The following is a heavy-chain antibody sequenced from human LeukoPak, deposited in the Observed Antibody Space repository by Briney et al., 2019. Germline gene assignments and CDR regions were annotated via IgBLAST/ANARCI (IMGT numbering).Heavy chain of an antibody. V-gene: IGHV3-49*04. CDR2: IRSKAYGGTT. J-gene: IGHJ6*04. D-gene: IGHD6-19*01. CDR1: GFTFGDYA. Sequence: GGSLRLSCTASGFTFGDYAMSWVRQAPGKGLEWVGFIRSKAYGGTTEYAASVKGRFTISRDDSKSIAYLQMSSLKTEDTAVYYCTSCSSGCDYYGMDVWGKGTTVTVSS. CDR3: TSCSSGCDYYGMDV.